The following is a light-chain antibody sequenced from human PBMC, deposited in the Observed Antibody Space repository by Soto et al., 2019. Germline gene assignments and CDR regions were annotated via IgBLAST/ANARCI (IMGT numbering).Light chain of an antibody. J-gene: IGLJ1*01. V-gene: IGLV2-14*01. CDR3: SSYTSSSTLYV. CDR1: SSDVGGYNY. CDR2: EVS. Sequence: QSALTQPASVSGSPGQSITISCIGTSSDVGGYNYVAWYQQHPGKAPKLMIYEVSNRPSGVSNRFSGSKSGNTASLTISGLQAEDEADYYRSSYTSSSTLYVFGTGTKVTVL.